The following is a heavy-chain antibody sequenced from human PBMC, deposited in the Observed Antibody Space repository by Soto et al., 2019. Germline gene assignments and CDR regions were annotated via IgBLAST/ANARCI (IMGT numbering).Heavy chain of an antibody. CDR1: GGSISSYY. CDR3: ARHKEWLVPWFDP. D-gene: IGHD6-19*01. CDR2: IYYSGST. V-gene: IGHV4-59*08. Sequence: QVQLQESGPGLVKPSETLSLTCTVSGGSISSYYWSWTRQPPGKGLEWIGYIYYSGSTNYNPSLKSRVTISVDTSKNQFSLKLSSVTAADTAVYYCARHKEWLVPWFDPWGQGTLVTVSS. J-gene: IGHJ5*02.